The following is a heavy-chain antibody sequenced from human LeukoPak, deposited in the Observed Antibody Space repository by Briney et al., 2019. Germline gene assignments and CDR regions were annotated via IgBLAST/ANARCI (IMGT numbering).Heavy chain of an antibody. CDR1: GFTFNNYW. D-gene: IGHD6-13*01. CDR3: ANGYSSTYYNALDI. J-gene: IGHJ3*02. Sequence: PGGSLRLSCAASGFTFNNYWMHWVRQVPGKGLVWVSRINSDGSSTTYADSVKGRFTISRDNAKNTLYLQMNSLRAEDTAVYYCANGYSSTYYNALDIRGQGTMVTVSS. CDR2: INSDGSST. V-gene: IGHV3-74*01.